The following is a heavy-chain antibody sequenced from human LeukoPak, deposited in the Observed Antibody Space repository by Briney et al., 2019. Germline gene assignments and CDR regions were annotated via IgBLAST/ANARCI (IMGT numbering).Heavy chain of an antibody. CDR1: GYTFTGYY. D-gene: IGHD3-10*01. J-gene: IGHJ5*02. CDR3: APVRIDYGSGSYSNWFDP. CDR2: INAGNGNT. Sequence: GASVKVSCKASGYTFTGYYMHWVRQAPGQGLEWMGWINAGNGNTKYSQKFQGRVTITRDTPASTAYMELSSLRSEDTAVYYCAPVRIDYGSGSYSNWFDPWGQGTLVTVSS. V-gene: IGHV1-3*01.